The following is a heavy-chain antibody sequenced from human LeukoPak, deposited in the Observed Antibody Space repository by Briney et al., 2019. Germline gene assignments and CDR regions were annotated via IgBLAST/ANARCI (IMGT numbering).Heavy chain of an antibody. CDR3: ARVNPPRYSYAYYMDV. Sequence: SETLSLTCTVSGGSISSGSYYWSWIRQPAVKGLEWIGRIYTNGSINYNPSLKSRVTISVDTSKNQFSLKLSSVTAADTAVYYCARVNPPRYSYAYYMDVWGKGTTVTVSS. CDR2: IYTNGSI. CDR1: GGSISSGSYY. D-gene: IGHD5-18*01. V-gene: IGHV4-61*02. J-gene: IGHJ6*03.